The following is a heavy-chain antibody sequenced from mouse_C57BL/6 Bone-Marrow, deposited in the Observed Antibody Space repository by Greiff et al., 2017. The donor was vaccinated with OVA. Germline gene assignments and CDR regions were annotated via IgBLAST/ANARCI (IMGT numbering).Heavy chain of an antibody. CDR1: GFTFSDYY. CDR2: ISNGGGST. CDR3: ASWLLRGMDY. Sequence: EVKLVESGGGLVQPGGSLKLSCAASGFTFSDYYMYWVRQTPEKRLEWVAYISNGGGSTYYPDTVKGRFTISRDNAKNTLYLQMSRLKSEDTAMYYCASWLLRGMDYWGQGTSVTVSS. D-gene: IGHD2-3*01. J-gene: IGHJ4*01. V-gene: IGHV5-12*01.